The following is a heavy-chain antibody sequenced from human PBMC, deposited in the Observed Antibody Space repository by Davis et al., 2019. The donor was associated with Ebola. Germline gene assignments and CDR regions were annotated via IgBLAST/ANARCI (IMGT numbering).Heavy chain of an antibody. J-gene: IGHJ3*02. V-gene: IGHV1-18*01. CDR3: VTGNYYGFDI. Sequence: ASVKVSCKASGYTFINYGLSWVRQAPGQGLEWMGWINPYRGNTNYAQNLQGRVTMTTDTSTDTAYMELRSLRSDDTAVFYCVTGNYYGFDIWGQGTLVIVSS. D-gene: IGHD1-26*01. CDR2: INPYRGNT. CDR1: GYTFINYG.